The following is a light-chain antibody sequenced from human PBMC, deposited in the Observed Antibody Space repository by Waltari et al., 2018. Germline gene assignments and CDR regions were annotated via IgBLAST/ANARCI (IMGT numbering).Light chain of an antibody. CDR1: QSLSNW. Sequence: DIQMTQSPSTLSASIGDRVTLTCRASQSLSNWLAWYQQKPGKAPKLLIYGASSLESGVPSRFSGSGSGTEFTLTISSLQPDDFATYYCQQYNTYSRTFGQGTTVEVK. CDR3: QQYNTYSRT. CDR2: GAS. J-gene: IGKJ1*01. V-gene: IGKV1-5*01.